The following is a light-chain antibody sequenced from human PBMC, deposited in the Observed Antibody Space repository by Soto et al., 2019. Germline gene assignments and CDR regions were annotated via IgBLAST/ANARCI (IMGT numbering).Light chain of an antibody. Sequence: EIVMTQSPLTLPVTPGEPASISCRSSQSLLYNNTYNYLDWYVQKPGQSPQLLIYFGSNRAPGVPDRFSGSGSGTDFTLKINRVEAEDVGTYYCMQGTHWPITFGQGTRLEIK. CDR1: QSLLYNNTYNY. CDR2: FGS. CDR3: MQGTHWPIT. V-gene: IGKV2-28*01. J-gene: IGKJ5*01.